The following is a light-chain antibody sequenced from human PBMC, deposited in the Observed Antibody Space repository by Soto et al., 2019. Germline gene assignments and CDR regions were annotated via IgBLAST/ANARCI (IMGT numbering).Light chain of an antibody. Sequence: EIVLTQSPGTLSLSPGERATLSCWASQSVSSSYLAWYQQKPGQAPRLLIYGASSRATGIPDRFSGSGSGTDFTLTISRLEPEDFATYYCQQANSFPITFGQGTRLEIK. CDR3: QQANSFPIT. J-gene: IGKJ5*01. CDR1: QSVSSSY. V-gene: IGKV3-20*01. CDR2: GAS.